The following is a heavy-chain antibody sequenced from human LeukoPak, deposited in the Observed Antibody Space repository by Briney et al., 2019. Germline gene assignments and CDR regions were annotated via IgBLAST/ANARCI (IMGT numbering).Heavy chain of an antibody. J-gene: IGHJ4*02. CDR1: GGSISSGGYS. CDR2: IYHSGST. CDR3: ARTGYSSSWYYDY. Sequence: SQTLSLTCAVSGGSISSGGYSWSWIRQPPGKGLEWIGYIYHSGSTYYNPSLKSRVTISVDRSKNQFSPKLSSVTAADTAVYYCARTGYSSSWYYDYWGQGTLVTVSS. D-gene: IGHD6-13*01. V-gene: IGHV4-30-2*01.